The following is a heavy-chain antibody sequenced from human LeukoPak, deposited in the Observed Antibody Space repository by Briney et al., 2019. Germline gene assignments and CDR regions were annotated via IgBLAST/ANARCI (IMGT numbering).Heavy chain of an antibody. CDR3: AARWGWLTEL. CDR2: IKKDGSEK. J-gene: IGHJ4*02. D-gene: IGHD6-19*01. CDR1: GLIFSDLW. Sequence: PGGSLRLSCAGTGLIFSDLWMNWFRQAPGKGLEWVANIKKDGSEKYYVGSVKGRFTISRDNAKNSLYLEMNSLRAEDTAVYYCAARWGWLTELWGQGTLVTVSS. V-gene: IGHV3-7*01.